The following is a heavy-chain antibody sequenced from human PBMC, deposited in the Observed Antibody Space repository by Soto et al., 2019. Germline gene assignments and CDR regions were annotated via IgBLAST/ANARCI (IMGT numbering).Heavy chain of an antibody. CDR1: GYSFTSYW. CDR3: ARLGGDTSDFEY. J-gene: IGHJ4*02. Sequence: GESLNLSCNGSGYSFTSYWIAWVRQMPGKGLEWMGIIYPGDSDTRYSPSFQGQVTISADKSVSTAYLQWSSLKASDAAMYYCARLGGDTSDFEYWGQGTLVTVSS. D-gene: IGHD3-16*01. CDR2: IYPGDSDT. V-gene: IGHV5-51*01.